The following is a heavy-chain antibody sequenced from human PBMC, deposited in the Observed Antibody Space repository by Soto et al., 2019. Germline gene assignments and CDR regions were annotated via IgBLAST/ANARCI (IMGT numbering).Heavy chain of an antibody. J-gene: IGHJ6*02. CDR1: GFSFGSYS. CDR3: AKDLYSSTYSRGMDV. CDR2: IGGDAVTT. Sequence: EVQMLESGGGLVQPGGSLRLSCAASGFSFGSYSMTWVRQAPGKGLEWVSVIGGDAVTTYYADSVKGRFTVSRDNSKNTVHLQMNSLRAEDTAVYYCAKDLYSSTYSRGMDVWGQGTTVTVSS. V-gene: IGHV3-23*01. D-gene: IGHD6-19*01.